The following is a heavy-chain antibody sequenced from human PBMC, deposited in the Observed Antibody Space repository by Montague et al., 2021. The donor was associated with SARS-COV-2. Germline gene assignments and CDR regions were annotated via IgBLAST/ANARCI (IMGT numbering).Heavy chain of an antibody. D-gene: IGHD2-8*01. V-gene: IGHV4-34*01. CDR2: INHSGTT. J-gene: IGHJ4*03. CDR1: RGSVKSCY. Sequence: SETLSLTCAVYRGSVKSCYWTWIRQAPGKGLAWIGEINHSGTTSYNPSLTLRVTMSIDASRRQFSLRLNSVSAADTAVYFCARGRPVQGSIRHFESVSSGVLDLWGPGSLVTVS. CDR3: ARGRPVQGSIRHFESVSSGVLDL.